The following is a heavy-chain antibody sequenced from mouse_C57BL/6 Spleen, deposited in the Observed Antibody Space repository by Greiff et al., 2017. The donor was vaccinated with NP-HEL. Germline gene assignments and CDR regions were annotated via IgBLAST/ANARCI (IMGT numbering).Heavy chain of an antibody. CDR2: INPSSGYT. CDR1: FYTFTIYF. Sequence: QLQQSGPELAPPFSSFPLSFHSSFYTFTIYFIHFLKQIPGQGLEWIGYINPSSGYTKYNQKFKDKATLTADKSSSTAYMQLSSLTYEDSAVYYCARRGVNYDYWYFDVWGTGTTVTVSS. CDR3: ARRGVNYDYWYFDV. J-gene: IGHJ1*03. D-gene: IGHD2-4*01. V-gene: IGHV1-7*01.